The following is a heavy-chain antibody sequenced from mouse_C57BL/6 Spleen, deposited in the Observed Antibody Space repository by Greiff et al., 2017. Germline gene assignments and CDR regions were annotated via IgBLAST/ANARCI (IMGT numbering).Heavy chain of an antibody. J-gene: IGHJ1*03. Sequence: DVMLVESGGGLVKPGGSLKLSCAASGFTFSSYAMSWVRQTPEKRLEWVATISDGGSYTYYPDNVKGRFTISRDNAKNNLYLQMSHLKSEDTAMYYCARDRGSNYVGWYFDVWGTGTTVTVSS. CDR1: GFTFSSYA. V-gene: IGHV5-4*01. D-gene: IGHD2-5*01. CDR3: ARDRGSNYVGWYFDV. CDR2: ISDGGSYT.